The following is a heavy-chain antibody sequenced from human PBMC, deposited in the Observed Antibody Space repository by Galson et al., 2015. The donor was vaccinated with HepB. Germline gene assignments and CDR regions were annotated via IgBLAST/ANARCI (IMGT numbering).Heavy chain of an antibody. J-gene: IGHJ4*02. CDR3: AKDISFNPTMGFDY. CDR1: GFTFDDYT. D-gene: IGHD3-16*01. V-gene: IGHV3-43*01. CDR2: ISWDGGST. Sequence: SLRLSCAASGFTFDDYTMHWVRQAPGKGLEWVSLISWDGGSTYYADSVKGRFTISRDNSKNSLYLQMNSLRTEDTALYYCAKDISFNPTMGFDYWGQGTLVTVSS.